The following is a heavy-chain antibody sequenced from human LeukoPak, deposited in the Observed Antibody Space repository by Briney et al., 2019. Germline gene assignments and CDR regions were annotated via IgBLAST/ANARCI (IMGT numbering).Heavy chain of an antibody. D-gene: IGHD3-10*01. CDR1: GYTFTSNY. Sequence: ASVKVSFKAFGYTFTSNYLHWVRQAPGQGVEWVGWINPNDGGTYYAQQFHGRVTMTRDTSITTAYMELDMLRSDDTAVYYCARDFKADGFGAEESLDFWGQGTLVNVSS. CDR3: ARDFKADGFGAEESLDF. V-gene: IGHV1-2*02. J-gene: IGHJ4*02. CDR2: INPNDGGT.